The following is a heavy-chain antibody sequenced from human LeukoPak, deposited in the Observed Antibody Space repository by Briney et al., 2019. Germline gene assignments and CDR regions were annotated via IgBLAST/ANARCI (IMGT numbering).Heavy chain of an antibody. CDR2: ISYDGSNK. J-gene: IGHJ5*02. CDR3: ARETYYYGSGMNWFDP. V-gene: IGHV3-30-3*01. Sequence: PGGSLRLSCAASGFTFSSYWMSWVRQAPGKGLEWVAVISYDGSNKYYADSVKGRFTISRDNSKNTLYLQMNSLRAEDTAVYYCARETYYYGSGMNWFDPWGQGTLVTVSS. D-gene: IGHD3-10*01. CDR1: GFTFSSYW.